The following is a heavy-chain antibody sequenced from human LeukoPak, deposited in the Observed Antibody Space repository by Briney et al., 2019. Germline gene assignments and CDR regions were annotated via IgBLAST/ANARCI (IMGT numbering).Heavy chain of an antibody. D-gene: IGHD2-15*01. J-gene: IGHJ6*02. V-gene: IGHV3-21*01. CDR3: ARDRVAIYYYYGMDV. CDR1: GFTFSSYS. CDR2: ISSSSSYI. Sequence: GGSLRLSCAASGFTFSSYSMNWVRQAPGKGLEWVSSISSSSSYIYYADSVKGRFTISRDNAKNSLYLQMNSLRAEDTAVYYCARDRVAIYYYYGMDVWGQGTTATVSS.